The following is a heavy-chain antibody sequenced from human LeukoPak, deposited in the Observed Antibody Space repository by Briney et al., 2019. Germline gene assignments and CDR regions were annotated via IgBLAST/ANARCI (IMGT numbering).Heavy chain of an antibody. V-gene: IGHV3-21*01. CDR3: ARAPGSYGDYANDY. J-gene: IGHJ4*02. CDR1: GFTFSSYS. CDR2: ISSSSTYI. D-gene: IGHD4-17*01. Sequence: PGGSLRLSCAASGFTFSSYSMNWVRQAPGKGLEWVSSISSSSTYIYYADSVKGRFTISRDNAENSLYLQMNSLRAEDTAVYYCARAPGSYGDYANDYWGQGTLVTVSS.